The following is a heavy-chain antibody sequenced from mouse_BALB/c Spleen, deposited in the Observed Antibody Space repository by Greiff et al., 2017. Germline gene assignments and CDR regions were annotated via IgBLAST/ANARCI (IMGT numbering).Heavy chain of an antibody. J-gene: IGHJ3*01. Sequence: QVQLKESGPGLVAPSQSLSITCTVSGFSLTGYGVNWVRQPPGKGLEWLGMIWGDGSTDYNSALKSRLSISKDNSKSQVFLKMNSLQTDDTARYYCARDPYDGYSGWFAYWGQGTLVTVSA. V-gene: IGHV2-6-7*01. CDR1: GFSLTGYG. D-gene: IGHD2-3*01. CDR3: ARDPYDGYSGWFAY. CDR2: IWGDGST.